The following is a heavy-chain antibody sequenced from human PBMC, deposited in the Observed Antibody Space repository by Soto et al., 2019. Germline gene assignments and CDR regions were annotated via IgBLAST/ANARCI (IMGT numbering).Heavy chain of an antibody. V-gene: IGHV1-18*01. J-gene: IGHJ4*02. D-gene: IGHD6-19*01. CDR3: ATGVAGVAAHVI. CDR2: VNAYNGNT. Sequence: QVQLVQSGGEVKKPGASVKVSCKASGYSFTSFGVNWVRQAPGQGLEWMGWVNAYNGNTNYAQKFQGRVTLTADTSTSTAYMEVGSLRSDDTAVYYCATGVAGVAAHVIWGQGTLVTVSS. CDR1: GYSFTSFG.